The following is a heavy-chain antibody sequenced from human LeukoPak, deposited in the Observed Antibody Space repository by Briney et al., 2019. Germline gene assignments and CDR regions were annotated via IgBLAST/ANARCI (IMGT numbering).Heavy chain of an antibody. CDR2: IIPIFGTA. V-gene: IGHV1-69*13. D-gene: IGHD3-3*01. Sequence: GASVKVSCKASGGTFSSYAISWVRQAPGQGPEWMGGIIPIFGTANYAQKFQGRVTITADESTSTAYMELSSLRSEDTAVYYCARDDYDSWSGYYGPRRFDYWGQGTLVTVSS. CDR3: ARDDYDSWSGYYGPRRFDY. J-gene: IGHJ4*02. CDR1: GGTFSSYA.